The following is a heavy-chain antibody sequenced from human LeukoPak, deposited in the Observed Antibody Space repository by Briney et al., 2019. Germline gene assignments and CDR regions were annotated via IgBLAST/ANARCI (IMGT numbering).Heavy chain of an antibody. J-gene: IGHJ4*02. D-gene: IGHD6-6*01. CDR3: AREGMYSSSSYFDY. CDR2: ISYSGST. V-gene: IGHV4-59*01. Sequence: SETLSLTCTVSGGSISSYYWSWIRQPPGKGLEWIGYISYSGSTNYNPSLKSRVTISIDTSKNQFSLRLSSVTAADTAVYYCAREGMYSSSSYFDYWGQGTLVTVSS. CDR1: GGSISSYY.